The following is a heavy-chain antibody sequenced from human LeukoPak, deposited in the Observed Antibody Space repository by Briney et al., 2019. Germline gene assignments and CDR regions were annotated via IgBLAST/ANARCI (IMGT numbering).Heavy chain of an antibody. CDR1: GFTFSDYS. CDR3: ARAGGQLPHPYYFDY. J-gene: IGHJ4*02. D-gene: IGHD2-2*01. V-gene: IGHV3-21*01. Sequence: PGGSLRLSCVASGFTFSDYSMDWVRQSPGKGLEWVASISSSTTYIFYADSVKGRFTISRDNAKNSLYLQMNSLRAEDTAVYYCARAGGQLPHPYYFDYWGQGTLVTVSS. CDR2: ISSSTTYI.